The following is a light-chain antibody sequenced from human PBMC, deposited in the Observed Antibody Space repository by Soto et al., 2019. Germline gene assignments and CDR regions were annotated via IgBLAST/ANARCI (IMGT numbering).Light chain of an antibody. Sequence: AIQMTQSPSSLSASVGDRVTITCRASQAIGTDLGWYHQKPGKAPNLLIYAASSLQTGVPSRFRGSGSGTDFTLTISSLQPEDFATYYCLQDYNYPRTFGQGTTGDIK. CDR2: AAS. CDR3: LQDYNYPRT. CDR1: QAIGTD. V-gene: IGKV1-6*01. J-gene: IGKJ1*01.